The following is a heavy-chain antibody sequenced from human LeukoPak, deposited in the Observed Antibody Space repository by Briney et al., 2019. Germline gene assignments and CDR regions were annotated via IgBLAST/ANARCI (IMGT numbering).Heavy chain of an antibody. Sequence: PGGSLRLSCAASGFTFSDYYVSWMRQAPGKGLEYVSYINAYSSHTNYADSVKGRFTISRDNVKNSLFLQMNSLRADDTAVYYCATGGGQWLPHYWGQGTLVTVSS. J-gene: IGHJ4*02. V-gene: IGHV3-11*06. CDR3: ATGGGQWLPHY. D-gene: IGHD6-19*01. CDR2: INAYSSHT. CDR1: GFTFSDYY.